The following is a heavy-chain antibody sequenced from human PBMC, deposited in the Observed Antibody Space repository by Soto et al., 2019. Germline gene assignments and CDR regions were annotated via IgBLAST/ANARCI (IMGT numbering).Heavy chain of an antibody. CDR2: IYYSGST. D-gene: IGHD5-18*01. Sequence: SETLSLTCTASGGSVSSGDYYWSWIRQPPGKGLEWIGYIYYSGSTNYNPSLKSRVSISLDTSKNQFSLRLTSVTAADTAVYYCARIPVDTYMINWFDPWGQGTLV. V-gene: IGHV4-61*08. CDR1: GGSVSSGDYY. CDR3: ARIPVDTYMINWFDP. J-gene: IGHJ5*02.